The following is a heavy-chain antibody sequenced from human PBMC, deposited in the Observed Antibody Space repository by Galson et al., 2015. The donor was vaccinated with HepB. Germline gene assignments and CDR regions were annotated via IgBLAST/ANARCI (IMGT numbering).Heavy chain of an antibody. Sequence: CAISGDSVSSNSAAWNWIRQSPSRGLEWLGRTYYRSKWYNDYAVSVKSRITINPDTSKNQFSLQLNSVTPEDTAVCYCARGPPGYSSSWDYFDYWGQGTLVTVSS. J-gene: IGHJ4*02. D-gene: IGHD6-13*01. CDR1: GDSVSSNSAA. CDR3: ARGPPGYSSSWDYFDY. CDR2: TYYRSKWYN. V-gene: IGHV6-1*01.